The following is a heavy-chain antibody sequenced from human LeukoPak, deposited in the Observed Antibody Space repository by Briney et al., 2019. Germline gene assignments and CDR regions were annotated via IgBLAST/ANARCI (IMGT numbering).Heavy chain of an antibody. CDR1: GFIFSIYG. Sequence: GGSLRLSCAASGFIFSIYGVHWVRQAPGKGLEWVAFIRYDGSNEYYADSVKGRFTISRDNSKNTLYLQMNSLRAEDTAVYYCAKDRCSGGSYALGLDVWGKGTTVTVSS. CDR2: IRYDGSNE. CDR3: AKDRCSGGSYALGLDV. V-gene: IGHV3-30*02. D-gene: IGHD2-15*01. J-gene: IGHJ6*04.